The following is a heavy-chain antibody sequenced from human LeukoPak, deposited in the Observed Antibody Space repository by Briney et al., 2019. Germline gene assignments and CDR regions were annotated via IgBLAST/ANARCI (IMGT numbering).Heavy chain of an antibody. CDR2: IRYDGSNK. CDR3: ANSGISYYYYMDV. V-gene: IGHV3-30*02. CDR1: GFTFSSYG. D-gene: IGHD2-15*01. J-gene: IGHJ6*03. Sequence: PGGSLRLSCAASGFTFSSYGMHWVRQAPGKGLEWVAFIRYDGSNKYYADSVKGRFTISRDNSKNTLYLQMNSLRAEDTAVYYCANSGISYYYYMDVWGKGTTVTVSS.